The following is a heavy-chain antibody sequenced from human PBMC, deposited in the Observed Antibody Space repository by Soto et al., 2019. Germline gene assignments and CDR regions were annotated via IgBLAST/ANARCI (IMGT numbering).Heavy chain of an antibody. V-gene: IGHV1-24*01. J-gene: IGHJ4*02. CDR1: GYTLTELS. CDR2: FDPEDGET. D-gene: IGHD1-26*01. Sequence: ASVKVSCKVSGYTLTELSMHWVRQAPGKGLEWMGGFDPEDGETIYAQKFQGRVTMTEDTSTDTAYMELSSLRSEDTAMYYCARHVPGSRAPYYFDYWGQGTLVTVSS. CDR3: ARHVPGSRAPYYFDY.